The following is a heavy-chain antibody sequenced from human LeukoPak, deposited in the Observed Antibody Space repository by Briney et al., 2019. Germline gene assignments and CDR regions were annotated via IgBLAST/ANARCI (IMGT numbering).Heavy chain of an antibody. J-gene: IGHJ4*02. CDR3: ARSWIRDGDPYYFDY. D-gene: IGHD4-17*01. CDR2: IIPIFGTA. Sequence: SVKVSCKTSGYTFTSYAISWVRQAPGQGLEWMGGIIPIFGTANYAQKFQGRVTITADESTSTAYMELSSLRSEDAAVYYCARSWIRDGDPYYFDYWGQGTLVTVSS. CDR1: GYTFTSYA. V-gene: IGHV1-69*13.